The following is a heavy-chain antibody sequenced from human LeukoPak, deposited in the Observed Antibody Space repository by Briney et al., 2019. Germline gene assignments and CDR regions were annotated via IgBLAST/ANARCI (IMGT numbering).Heavy chain of an antibody. V-gene: IGHV1-2*02. CDR3: ARPNGRAMVTLGY. D-gene: IGHD5-18*01. CDR1: GYTFTGYS. Sequence: ASVKVSCKASGYTFTGYSMHWVRQAPGQGLEWMGWINPNSGGTNYAQKFQGRVTMTRDTSISTAYMELSRLRSDDTAVYYCARPNGRAMVTLGYWGQGTLVTVSS. CDR2: INPNSGGT. J-gene: IGHJ4*02.